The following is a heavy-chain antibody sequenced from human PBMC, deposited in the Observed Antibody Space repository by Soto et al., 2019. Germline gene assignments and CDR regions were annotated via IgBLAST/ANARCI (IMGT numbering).Heavy chain of an antibody. CDR1: GFSLSTSGVG. Sequence: QSTLKESGPTLVNPTLTLTLTCTFSGFSLSTSGVGVGWSSQPPGKALEWLALIYWDDDKGYSPSLKSRLTIPKATSKDQVVLTMTNMDPVDTATYYCAHFTGPPDYVFWSGYLNTNYLDVWGKGTTVTVSS. CDR2: IYWDDDK. V-gene: IGHV2-5*02. CDR3: AHFTGPPDYVFWSGYLNTNYLDV. D-gene: IGHD3-3*01. J-gene: IGHJ6*03.